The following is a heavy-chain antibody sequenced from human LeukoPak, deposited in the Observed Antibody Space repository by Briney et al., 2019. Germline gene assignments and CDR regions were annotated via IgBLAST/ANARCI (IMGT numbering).Heavy chain of an antibody. Sequence: AAVKVSCKGSGYTFNHYGISWVRQAHGQGLEWMGGISAYNGDTHYAQKFQGRVTMTTDTSTTTAYLEMRSLGSDDTAVYYCARDPSNTSGWYAYFDFWGQGTLVTVSS. CDR1: GYTFNHYG. CDR2: ISAYNGDT. CDR3: ARDPSNTSGWYAYFDF. V-gene: IGHV1-18*01. J-gene: IGHJ4*02. D-gene: IGHD6-19*01.